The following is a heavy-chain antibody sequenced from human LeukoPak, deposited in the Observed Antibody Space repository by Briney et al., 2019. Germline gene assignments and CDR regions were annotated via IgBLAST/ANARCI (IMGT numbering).Heavy chain of an antibody. CDR3: ATGGGPFDY. CDR2: IYYTGST. V-gene: IGHV4-59*12. D-gene: IGHD3-16*01. Sequence: SETLSLTCTVSGGSISSSYWSWIRQPPGKGLEWIGYIYYTGSTTYNPSLKSRVTMSLDTSKNQFFLKVSSVTAADTAVYFCATGGGPFDYWGQGILVTVSS. CDR1: GGSISSSY. J-gene: IGHJ4*02.